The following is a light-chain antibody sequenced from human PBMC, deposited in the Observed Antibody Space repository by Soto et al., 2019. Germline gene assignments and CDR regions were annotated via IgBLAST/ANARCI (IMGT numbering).Light chain of an antibody. J-gene: IGKJ2*01. CDR2: AAS. V-gene: IGKV3-20*01. Sequence: ENVLTQSPGTLSLSPGERATLSCRASQSVTSSYLAWYQRKPGQAPRLLIFAASTRATGIPDRFSGSGSGTDFTLTISRLEPEDFALYYCQQYGSTPPTFGQGTKVEIK. CDR3: QQYGSTPPT. CDR1: QSVTSSY.